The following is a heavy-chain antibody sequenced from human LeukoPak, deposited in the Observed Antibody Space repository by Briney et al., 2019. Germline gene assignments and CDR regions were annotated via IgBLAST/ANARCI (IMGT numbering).Heavy chain of an antibody. V-gene: IGHV3-30-3*01. D-gene: IGHD2-2*02. CDR3: ARSVQLLLYAPGGY. CDR2: ISYDGSNK. J-gene: IGHJ4*02. CDR1: GFTFSSYA. Sequence: GRSLRLSCAASGFTFSSYAMHWVRQAPGKGLEWVAVISYDGSNKYYADSVKGRFTISRDNSKNTLYLQMNSLRAEDTAVYYCARSVQLLLYAPGGYWGQGTLVTVSS.